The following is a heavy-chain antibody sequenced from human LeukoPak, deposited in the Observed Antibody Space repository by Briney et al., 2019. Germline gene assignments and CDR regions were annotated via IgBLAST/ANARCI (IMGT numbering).Heavy chain of an antibody. D-gene: IGHD3-3*01. CDR1: GYTFTGYY. CDR3: ASHHYDFWSGYENYMDV. Sequence: GASVKVSCKASGYTFTGYYMHWVRQAPGQGLEWMGWINPNSGGTNYAQKFQGRVTMTRDTSISIAYMELSRLRSDDTAVYYCASHHYDFWSGYENYMDVWGKGTTVTVSS. CDR2: INPNSGGT. V-gene: IGHV1-2*02. J-gene: IGHJ6*03.